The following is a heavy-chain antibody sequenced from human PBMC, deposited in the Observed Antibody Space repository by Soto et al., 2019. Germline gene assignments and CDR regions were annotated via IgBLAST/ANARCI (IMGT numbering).Heavy chain of an antibody. D-gene: IGHD3-10*02. CDR2: ISSSSSTI. Sequence: EVQLVESGGGLVQPGGSLRLSCAASGFTFSSYSMNWVRQAPGKGLEWGSYISSSSSTIYYADSVKGRFTISRDNAKNSLYLPMNSLRAEDTSVYYCAREPITMIGLHGFDPWGQGTLVTVSS. CDR1: GFTFSSYS. J-gene: IGHJ5*02. V-gene: IGHV3-48*04. CDR3: AREPITMIGLHGFDP.